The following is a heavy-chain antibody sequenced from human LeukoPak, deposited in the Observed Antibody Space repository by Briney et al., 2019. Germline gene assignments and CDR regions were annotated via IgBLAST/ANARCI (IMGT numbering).Heavy chain of an antibody. J-gene: IGHJ6*03. Sequence: EASVKVSCKASGYSFTTYDINWVRRAPGQGLEWMAWINTKTGHTGRAQKFQGRVTMTEDTSTDTAYMELSSLRSEDTAVYYCATVRQGSGSYYYYMDVWGKGTTVTVSS. V-gene: IGHV1-8*01. CDR1: GYSFTTYD. CDR2: INTKTGHT. D-gene: IGHD3-10*01. CDR3: ATVRQGSGSYYYYMDV.